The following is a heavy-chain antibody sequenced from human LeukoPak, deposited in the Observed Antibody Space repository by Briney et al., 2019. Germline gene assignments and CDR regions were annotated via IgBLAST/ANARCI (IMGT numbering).Heavy chain of an antibody. J-gene: IGHJ4*02. CDR1: GYTFTSYY. Sequence: ASVKVSCKASGYTFTSYYIHWVRQAPGQGLEWMGIINPSGGSTSYAQKFQGRVTMTRDTSTSTVYMELSSLRSEDTAVYYCASSPQYQYYFDYWGQGTLVTVSS. CDR2: INPSGGST. D-gene: IGHD4-11*01. V-gene: IGHV1-46*01. CDR3: ASSPQYQYYFDY.